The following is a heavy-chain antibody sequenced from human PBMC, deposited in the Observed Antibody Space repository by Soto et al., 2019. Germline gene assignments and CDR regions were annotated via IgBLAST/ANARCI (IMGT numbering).Heavy chain of an antibody. CDR2: ISGASIST. CDR1: GFSFSNYA. CDR3: AKDLISESCCADAFDI. Sequence: GGSLRLSCAASGFSFSNYAMNWVRQAPGKGLEWVSAISGASISTYYADSVKGRFTISRDNSKNTLYLQMNGLRAEDTAVYYCAKDLISESCCADAFDIWGRGTMVTV. V-gene: IGHV3-23*01. J-gene: IGHJ3*02. D-gene: IGHD2-15*01.